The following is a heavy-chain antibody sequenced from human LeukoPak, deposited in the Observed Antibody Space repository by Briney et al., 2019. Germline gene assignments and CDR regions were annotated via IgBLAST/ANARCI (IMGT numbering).Heavy chain of an antibody. D-gene: IGHD2-8*01. J-gene: IGHJ4*02. CDR2: INPNSGGT. Sequence: GASVKVSCKASGYTFTSYDINWVRQAPGQGLEWMGWINPNSGGTNYAQKFQGRVTMTRDTSISTAYMELSRLRSDDTAVYYCARGYIVLMVYAIHFDYWGQGTLVTVSS. CDR1: GYTFTSYD. V-gene: IGHV1-2*02. CDR3: ARGYIVLMVYAIHFDY.